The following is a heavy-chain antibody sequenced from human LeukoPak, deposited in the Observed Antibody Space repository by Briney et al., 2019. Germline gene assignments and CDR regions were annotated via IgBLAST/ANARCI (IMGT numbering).Heavy chain of an antibody. CDR3: ARDVTAVGDYYDSSGYYEGDY. D-gene: IGHD3-22*01. CDR2: IYPSGST. CDR1: GGSISSYY. Sequence: SETLSLTCTVSGGSISSYYWSWIRQPAGKGLEWIGRIYPSGSTNYNPSLKSRVTMSVDTSKNQFSLKLSSVTAADTAVYYCARDVTAVGDYYDSSGYYEGDYWGQGTLVTVSS. J-gene: IGHJ4*02. V-gene: IGHV4-4*07.